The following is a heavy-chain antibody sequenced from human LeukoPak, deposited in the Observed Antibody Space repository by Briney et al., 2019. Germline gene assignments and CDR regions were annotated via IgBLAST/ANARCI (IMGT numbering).Heavy chain of an antibody. CDR1: GFTVSSNY. Sequence: GGSLRLSCAASGFTVSSNYMSWVRQAPGKGLEWVSVIYSGGSTYYADSVKGRFTISRDNSKNTLYLQMNSLRAEDTAVYYCAKDPYSSSFINYFDYWGQGTLVTVSS. CDR2: IYSGGST. CDR3: AKDPYSSSFINYFDY. V-gene: IGHV3-53*01. J-gene: IGHJ4*02. D-gene: IGHD6-13*01.